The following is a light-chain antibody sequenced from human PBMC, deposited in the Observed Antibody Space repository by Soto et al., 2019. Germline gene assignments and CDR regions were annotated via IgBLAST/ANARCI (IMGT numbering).Light chain of an antibody. J-gene: IGKJ4*01. Sequence: DIQMTQSPSSVSASVGDRVTITCRASQGISSWIAWYQQKPGKAPKLLIYAACSLDSGVPTRFNGRGSWKDFTLTLSSLGPEDFATLFFPQANSFPPTFGGGTKVEIK. CDR2: AAC. V-gene: IGKV1-12*01. CDR3: PQANSFPPT. CDR1: QGISSW.